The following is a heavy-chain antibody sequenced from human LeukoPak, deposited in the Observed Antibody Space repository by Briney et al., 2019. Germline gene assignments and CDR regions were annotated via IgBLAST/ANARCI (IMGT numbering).Heavy chain of an antibody. J-gene: IGHJ4*02. CDR2: IYYSGST. CDR3: ARLYYDILTGYYTLDY. D-gene: IGHD3-9*01. Sequence: SETLSLTCAVSGGSISSGGYSWSWIRQPPGKGLEWIGYIYYSGSTNYNPSLKSRVTISVDTSKNQFSLKLSSVTAADTAVYYCARLYYDILTGYYTLDYWGQGTLVTVSS. V-gene: IGHV4-61*08. CDR1: GGSISSGGYS.